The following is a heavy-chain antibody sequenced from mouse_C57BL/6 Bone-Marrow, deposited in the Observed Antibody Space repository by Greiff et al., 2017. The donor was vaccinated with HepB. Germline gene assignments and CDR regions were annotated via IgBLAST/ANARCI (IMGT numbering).Heavy chain of an antibody. D-gene: IGHD1-1*01. CDR3: ARHKDYYGSRYYAMDY. CDR1: GFTFSDYY. V-gene: IGHV5-12*01. CDR2: ISNGGGST. Sequence: DVMLVESGGGLVQPGGSLKLSCAASGFTFSDYYMYWVRQTPEKRLEWVAYISNGGGSTYYPDTVKGRFTISRDNAKNTLYLQMSRLKSEDTAMYYCARHKDYYGSRYYAMDYWGQGTSVTVSS. J-gene: IGHJ4*01.